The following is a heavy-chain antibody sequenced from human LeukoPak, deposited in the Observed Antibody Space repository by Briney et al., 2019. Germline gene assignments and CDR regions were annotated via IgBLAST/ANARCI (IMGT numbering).Heavy chain of an antibody. V-gene: IGHV3-7*01. CDR3: AREGLTTSPNNALDI. Sequence: GGSLRLSCAASGFTFSSYWMSWVRQAPGKGLEWVANIKQDGSEKYYVDSVKGRFTISRDNFKSTSFLQVNSLRVEDTAVYYCAREGLTTSPNNALDIWGQGTTVTVLS. CDR1: GFTFSSYW. D-gene: IGHD1/OR15-1a*01. J-gene: IGHJ3*02. CDR2: IKQDGSEK.